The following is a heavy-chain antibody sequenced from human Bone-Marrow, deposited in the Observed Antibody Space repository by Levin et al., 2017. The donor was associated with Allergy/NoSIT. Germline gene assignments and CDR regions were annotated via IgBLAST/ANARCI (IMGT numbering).Heavy chain of an antibody. Sequence: GGSLRLSCAASGFTFRRYAMTWVRQGPGKGLEWVSALGGVGDMTRYADSVKGRFTISRDNSKNTLSLQMNSLRVEDTAVYFCAKGSSGWFLEQESWGQGTLVTVSS. D-gene: IGHD6-19*01. CDR2: LGGVGDMT. CDR1: GFTFRRYA. J-gene: IGHJ5*02. V-gene: IGHV3-23*01. CDR3: AKGSSGWFLEQES.